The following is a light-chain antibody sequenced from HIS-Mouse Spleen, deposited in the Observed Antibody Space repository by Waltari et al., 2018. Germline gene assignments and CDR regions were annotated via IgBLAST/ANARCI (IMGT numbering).Light chain of an antibody. Sequence: DIQMTQSPSSLSASVGDRVTITCRASQSISSYLNWYKQKPGKAPKLLIYAASSLQSGVPSRFSVSGSGTDFTLTISSLQPEDFATYYCQQSYSTPWTFGQGTKVEIK. V-gene: IGKV1-39*01. CDR1: QSISSY. J-gene: IGKJ1*01. CDR3: QQSYSTPWT. CDR2: AAS.